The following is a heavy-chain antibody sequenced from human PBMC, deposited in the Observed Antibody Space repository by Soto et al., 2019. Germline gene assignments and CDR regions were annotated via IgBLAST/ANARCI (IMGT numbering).Heavy chain of an antibody. J-gene: IGHJ5*02. CDR3: ASGSGGIIAVAGMTWFDP. Sequence: SETVSLTCTVSGGSISSSSYYWGWIRQPPGKGLEWIGSIYYSGSTYYNPSFKSRVTISVDTSKNQFSLKLSSVTAADTAVYYCASGSGGIIAVAGMTWFDPWGQGTLVTVSS. D-gene: IGHD6-19*01. CDR2: IYYSGST. V-gene: IGHV4-39*01. CDR1: GGSISSSSYY.